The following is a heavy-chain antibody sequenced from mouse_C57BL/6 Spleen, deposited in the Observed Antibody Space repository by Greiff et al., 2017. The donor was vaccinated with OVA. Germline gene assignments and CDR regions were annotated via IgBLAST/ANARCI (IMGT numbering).Heavy chain of an antibody. V-gene: IGHV2-5*01. CDR3: SNKELRSYCDV. Sequence: VQLLQSGPGLVQPSQSLSITCTVSGFSLTSYGVHWVRQSPGKGLEWLGVIWRGGSTDYNAAFMSRLCITKDNSKSQVVFKMNSLQADDTATYYWSNKELRSYCDVWGTGTTVTVSS. CDR1: GFSLTSYG. D-gene: IGHD1-1*01. CDR2: IWRGGST. J-gene: IGHJ1*03.